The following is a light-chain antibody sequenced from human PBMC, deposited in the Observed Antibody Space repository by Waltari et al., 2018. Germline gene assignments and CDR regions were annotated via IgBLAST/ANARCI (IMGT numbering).Light chain of an antibody. CDR2: EVS. CDR1: SSDVGGFNP. J-gene: IGLJ1*01. V-gene: IGLV2-14*01. CDR3: SSYTSSSIPYV. Sequence: QSALTQAASVSGAPGQSITLPCPGTSSDVGGFNPVSLYQLHPGKAPKLIISEVSNRPSGVSYRFSGSKSGNAASLTISGLQAEDEADYYCSSYTSSSIPYVFGTGTKVTVL.